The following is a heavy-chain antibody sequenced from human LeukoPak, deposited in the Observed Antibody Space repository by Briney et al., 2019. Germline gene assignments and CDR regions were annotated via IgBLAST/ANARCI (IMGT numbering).Heavy chain of an antibody. D-gene: IGHD3-3*01. CDR3: ARPHPTYSDFRSGYAGLGAFDI. J-gene: IGHJ3*02. CDR2: IKQDGSEK. V-gene: IGHV3-7*01. CDR1: GFTFSSYW. Sequence: GGSLRLSCGASGFTFSSYWMSWVRQTPGKGLEWVATIKQDGSEKYYVDSVKGRFTISRDNAKSSLYLQMNSLRAEDTAVYYCARPHPTYSDFRSGYAGLGAFDIWGQGTMVTVSS.